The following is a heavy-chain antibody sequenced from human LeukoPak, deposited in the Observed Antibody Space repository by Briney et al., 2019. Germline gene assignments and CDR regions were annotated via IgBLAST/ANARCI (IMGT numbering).Heavy chain of an antibody. Sequence: GASVKVSCKASGYTFTGYYMHWVRQAPGQGLEWMGWINPNSGGTNYAQKLQGRVTMTTDTSTSTAYMELRSLRSDDTAVYYCARGQRYLWDFDYWGQGTLVTVSS. J-gene: IGHJ4*02. V-gene: IGHV1-2*02. CDR1: GYTFTGYY. CDR3: ARGQRYLWDFDY. CDR2: INPNSGGT. D-gene: IGHD3-10*01.